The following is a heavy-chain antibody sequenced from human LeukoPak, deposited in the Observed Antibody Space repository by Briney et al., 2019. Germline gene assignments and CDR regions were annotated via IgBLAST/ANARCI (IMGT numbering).Heavy chain of an antibody. CDR2: IKQDGSEK. J-gene: IGHJ4*02. Sequence: GGSLRLSCAASGFTFSSYWMSWVRRAPGKGLEWVANIKQDGSEKFYVDSVKGRFTISRDNAKNSLYLQMNSLRAEDTAVYYCAREADSSGYYTDYWGQGTLVTVSS. V-gene: IGHV3-7*03. D-gene: IGHD3-22*01. CDR1: GFTFSSYW. CDR3: AREADSSGYYTDY.